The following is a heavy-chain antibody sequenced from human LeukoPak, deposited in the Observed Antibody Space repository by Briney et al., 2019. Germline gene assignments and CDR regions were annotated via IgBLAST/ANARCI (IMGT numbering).Heavy chain of an antibody. CDR1: GFTFSSYG. CDR2: IRYDGSNK. Sequence: GGSLRLSCAASGFTFSSYGMHWVRQAPGKGLEWVAFIRYDGSNKYYADSVKGRFTISRDNSKNTLYLQMNSLRAEDTAVYYCARDSYGTGVHYYYYYYMDVWGKGTTVTVSS. J-gene: IGHJ6*03. D-gene: IGHD5-18*01. CDR3: ARDSYGTGVHYYYYYYMDV. V-gene: IGHV3-30*02.